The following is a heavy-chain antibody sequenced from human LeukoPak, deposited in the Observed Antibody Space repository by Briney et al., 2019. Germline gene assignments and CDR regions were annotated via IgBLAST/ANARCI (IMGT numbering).Heavy chain of an antibody. V-gene: IGHV3-11*01. CDR3: ARDLSNSGLVY. D-gene: IGHD4-11*01. CDR1: GFTFSDYY. J-gene: IGHJ4*02. Sequence: GGSLRLSCAASGFTFSDYYMTWIRQAPGKGLEWVSYISNSGTTIYYADSVKGRFTISRDNAKNSLYLQMNSLRAEDTAVYFCARDLSNSGLVYWGQGTLVTVSS. CDR2: ISNSGTTI.